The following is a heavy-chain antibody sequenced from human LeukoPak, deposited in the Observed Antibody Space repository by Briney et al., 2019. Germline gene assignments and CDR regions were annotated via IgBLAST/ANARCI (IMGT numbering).Heavy chain of an antibody. V-gene: IGHV3-30*19. Sequence: PGGSLRLSCAGSGFTFGGYGMHWFRQTPGKGLEWVAVISYDGSNKYYADSVKGRFTISRDNSKNTLYLQMNSLRAEDTAVYYCARSRHDYGDLYGSDYGMDVWGQGTTVTVSS. CDR3: ARSRHDYGDLYGSDYGMDV. J-gene: IGHJ6*02. CDR1: GFTFGGYG. D-gene: IGHD4-17*01. CDR2: ISYDGSNK.